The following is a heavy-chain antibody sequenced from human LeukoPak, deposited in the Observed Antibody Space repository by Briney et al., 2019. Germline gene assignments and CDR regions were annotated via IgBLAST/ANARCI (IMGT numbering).Heavy chain of an antibody. CDR3: ARGEDYYDSSGYPSVGFDP. D-gene: IGHD3-22*01. V-gene: IGHV3-53*01. CDR2: IYSGGST. CDR1: GFTVSSNY. Sequence: GSLRLSCAASGFTVSSNYMSWVRQAPGKGLEWVSVIYSGGSTYYADSVKGRFTISRDNSKNTLYLQMNSLRAEDTAVYYCARGEDYYDSSGYPSVGFDPWGQGTLVTVSS. J-gene: IGHJ5*02.